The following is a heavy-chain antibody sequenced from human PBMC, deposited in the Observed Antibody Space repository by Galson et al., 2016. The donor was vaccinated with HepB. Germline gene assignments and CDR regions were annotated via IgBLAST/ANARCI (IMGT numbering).Heavy chain of an antibody. CDR3: AKGPELYYDFWSAEVWIDY. CDR1: GFTFNTYA. J-gene: IGHJ4*02. Sequence: SLRLSCAASGFTFNTYAMSWVRQVPGKGLEWVSAISGSGTTTHYADSVKGRFTISRDNSKNTLYLQMNSLRVEDTAVYYCAKGPELYYDFWSAEVWIDYWGQGTLVTVSS. V-gene: IGHV3-23*01. D-gene: IGHD3-3*01. CDR2: ISGSGTTT.